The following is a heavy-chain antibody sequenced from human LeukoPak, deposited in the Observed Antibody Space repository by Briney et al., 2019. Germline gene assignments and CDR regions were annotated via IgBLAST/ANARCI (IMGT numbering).Heavy chain of an antibody. CDR3: ARSARRSTQYYYYGRDV. Sequence: SETLSLTCTVSGGSISSYYWSCIRQPPGKGLGWFGYIFYSGITNYNPFLKSRVTISVDKFKNQFSLKLSSVTAAGTAVYYCARSARRSTQYYYYGRDVWGQGTTVTVSS. V-gene: IGHV4-59*08. CDR2: IFYSGIT. CDR1: GGSISSYY. J-gene: IGHJ6*02. D-gene: IGHD1-1*01.